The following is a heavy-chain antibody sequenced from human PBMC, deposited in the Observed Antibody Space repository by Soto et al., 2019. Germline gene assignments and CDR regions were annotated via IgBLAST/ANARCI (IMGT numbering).Heavy chain of an antibody. CDR1: GYSFTSYW. J-gene: IGHJ1*01. CDR3: ARHPITGKSAEYFQH. D-gene: IGHD1-20*01. V-gene: IGHV5-51*01. CDR2: IYPGDSDT. Sequence: GESLKISCKGSGYSFTSYWIGWVRQMPGKGLEWMGIIYPGDSDTRYSPSFQGQVTISADKSISTAYLQWSSLKASDTAMYYCARHPITGKSAEYFQHWGQGTLVTVSS.